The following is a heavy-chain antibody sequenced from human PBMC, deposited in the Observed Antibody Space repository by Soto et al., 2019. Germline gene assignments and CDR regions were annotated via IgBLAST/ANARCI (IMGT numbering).Heavy chain of an antibody. D-gene: IGHD2-15*01. J-gene: IGHJ4*02. CDR1: GFTVSDNY. CDR3: ARVLSRLRIVFDY. Sequence: EAQVVEYGGGLVQPGGSLRLSCAASGFTVSDNYMSWVRQAPGKGLEWVAVMYLAGSTYYADAVKGRFTISRDNSTTTVYLHIITLRIEETAVYYCARVLSRLRIVFDYFGQDPLITVSS. V-gene: IGHV3-66*01. CDR2: MYLAGST.